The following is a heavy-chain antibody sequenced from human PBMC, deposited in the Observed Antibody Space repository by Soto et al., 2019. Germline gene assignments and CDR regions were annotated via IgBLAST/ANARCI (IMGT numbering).Heavy chain of an antibody. D-gene: IGHD3-3*02. V-gene: IGHV6-1*01. CDR2: TYYRSKWYH. CDR1: GDSVSSNGGA. CDR3: ARDLSLALDY. Sequence: PSQTLSLTCAISGDSVSSNGGAWNWIRQSPSRGLEWLGRTYYRSKWYHDYPVSVRGRITINPDTSKNQFSLQLNSVTPEDTAVYYCARDLSLALDYWGQGTLVTVSS. J-gene: IGHJ4*02.